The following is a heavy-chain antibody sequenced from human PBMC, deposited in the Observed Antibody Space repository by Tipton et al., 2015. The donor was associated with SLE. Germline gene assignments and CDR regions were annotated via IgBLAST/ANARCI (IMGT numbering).Heavy chain of an antibody. J-gene: IGHJ4*02. CDR2: IRYDGTNK. V-gene: IGHV3-30*02. CDR1: GFTFSTYG. D-gene: IGHD6-13*01. Sequence: SGFTFSTYGMHWVRQAPGKELEWVAFIRYDGTNKYYADSVKGRFTISRDNSKNTLYLQMNSLRADDTAVYYCAKASAEAAAGMGDYWGQGTLVTVSS. CDR3: AKASAEAAAGMGDY.